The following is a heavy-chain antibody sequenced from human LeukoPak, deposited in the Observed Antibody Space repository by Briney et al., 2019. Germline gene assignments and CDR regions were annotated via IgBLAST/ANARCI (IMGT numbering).Heavy chain of an antibody. D-gene: IGHD4-17*01. CDR3: ARETTVTQNWFDP. V-gene: IGHV1-69*06. CDR1: GGTFSSYA. Sequence: GASVTVSCKASGGTFSSYAISWVRQAPGQGLEWMGGIIPIFGTANYAQKFQGRVTITADKSTSTAYMELSSLRSEDTAVYYCARETTVTQNWFDPWGQGTLVTVSS. J-gene: IGHJ5*02. CDR2: IIPIFGTA.